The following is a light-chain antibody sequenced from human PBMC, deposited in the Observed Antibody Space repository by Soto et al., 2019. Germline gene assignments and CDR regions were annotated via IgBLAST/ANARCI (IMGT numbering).Light chain of an antibody. J-gene: IGKJ4*01. CDR1: EFISSN. Sequence: DIQMTQSPSSLSASVGDRVTITCRATEFISSNLHWYQQKPGRAPNLLIYRASKLQTGVASRFSGRGAGTAFSLTISNLQPEDGATYFCQQSHSSPLTFGGGTKVQIK. CDR2: RAS. CDR3: QQSHSSPLT. V-gene: IGKV1-39*01.